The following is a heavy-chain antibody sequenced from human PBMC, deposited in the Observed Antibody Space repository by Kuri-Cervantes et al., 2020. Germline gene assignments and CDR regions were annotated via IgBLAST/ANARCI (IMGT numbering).Heavy chain of an antibody. CDR3: ARDRSFFRISMIDNQAXXXYYGMDV. CDR2: LWXXGNKX. D-gene: IGHD3-22*01. J-gene: IGHJ6*02. Sequence: LSLXCAXSGXXXAYYGXXWVRXXPGKGLEWVAVLWXXGNKXXYAXSVKGRFTVSRENSKNTLYLQMHSLGDEDTAVYYCARDRSFFRISMIDNQAXXXYYGMDVWGQGTTVTVSS. V-gene: IGHV3-33*01. CDR1: GXXXAYYG.